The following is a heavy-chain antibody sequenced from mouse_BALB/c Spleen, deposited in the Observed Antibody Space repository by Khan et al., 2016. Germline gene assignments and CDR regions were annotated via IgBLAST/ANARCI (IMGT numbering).Heavy chain of an antibody. CDR3: AVLGFY. CDR2: IESATGDT. D-gene: IGHD4-1*01. Sequence: VQLQQSGAELVKPGASVRLSCTASGFNIKDAYLHWMKQSPEQGLEWIGRIESATGDTKYDPKFQGKATITADTSSNTAYLQLSSLTSEDTAVYYCAVLGFYWGQGTTLTVSS. J-gene: IGHJ2*01. CDR1: GFNIKDAY. V-gene: IGHV14-3*02.